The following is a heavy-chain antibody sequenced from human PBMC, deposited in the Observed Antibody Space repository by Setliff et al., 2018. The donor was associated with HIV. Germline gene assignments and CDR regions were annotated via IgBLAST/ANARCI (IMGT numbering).Heavy chain of an antibody. D-gene: IGHD3-3*01. CDR3: VRHADFWTSPRGYYFDS. V-gene: IGHV4-39*01. CDR1: GGSISSYY. Sequence: SETLSLTCTVSGGSISSYYWGWIRQSPGKGLGWLGSISYSGNTYYNPSLKSRVTISVDTSKNQFSLKVTSVTAADTAIFYCVRHADFWTSPRGYYFDSWGQGTLVTVSS. CDR2: ISYSGNT. J-gene: IGHJ4*02.